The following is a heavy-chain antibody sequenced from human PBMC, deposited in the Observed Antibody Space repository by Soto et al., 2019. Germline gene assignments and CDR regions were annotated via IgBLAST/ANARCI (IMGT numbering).Heavy chain of an antibody. Sequence: SDTLSLTCAVYGGSISGYYWSWIRQPLGKGLQWIGEINRSGSTNYNPSLKSRVTISVDTSKNQFSLKLTSVTAADTAVYYCATGDRISGGYNWFDPWGQGTLVTVSS. D-gene: IGHD2-15*01. CDR1: GGSISGYY. V-gene: IGHV4-34*01. J-gene: IGHJ5*02. CDR3: ATGDRISGGYNWFDP. CDR2: INRSGST.